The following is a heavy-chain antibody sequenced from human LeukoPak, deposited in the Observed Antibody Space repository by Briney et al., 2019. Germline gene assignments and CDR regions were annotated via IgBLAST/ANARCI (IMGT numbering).Heavy chain of an antibody. D-gene: IGHD3-10*01. V-gene: IGHV5-51*01. J-gene: IGHJ4*02. Sequence: GESLKISCKGSGYTFTTYWIGWVRQMPGKGLEWMGIIYPGDSDTRYTPSFQGQVTISADKSISTAYLQWSTLKASDTAMYYCARTYYYASILSYFDYWGQGTLVTVSS. CDR2: IYPGDSDT. CDR1: GYTFTTYW. CDR3: ARTYYYASILSYFDY.